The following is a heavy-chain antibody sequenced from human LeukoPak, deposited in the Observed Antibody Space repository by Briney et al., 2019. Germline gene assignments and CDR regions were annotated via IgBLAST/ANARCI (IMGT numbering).Heavy chain of an antibody. CDR1: GYSISSGYY. V-gene: IGHV4-38-2*01. CDR3: ARHDCSGGSCYHIDY. J-gene: IGHJ4*02. D-gene: IGHD2-15*01. Sequence: PSETLSLTCAASGYSISSGYYWGWIRQPPGKGLEWIGSIYHSGSTYYNPSLKSRVTISVETSKNQFSLKLSSVTAADTAVYYCARHDCSGGSCYHIDYWGQGTLVTVSS. CDR2: IYHSGST.